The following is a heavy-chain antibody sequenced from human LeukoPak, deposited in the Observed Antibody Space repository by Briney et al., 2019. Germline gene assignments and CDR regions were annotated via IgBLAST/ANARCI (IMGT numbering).Heavy chain of an antibody. V-gene: IGHV4-39*01. CDR3: ARQTGSGLFILP. Sequence: SETLSLTCTVSGVSISSSNSYWGWIRQPPGKGLEWIGSIYYSGNTYYNASLKSQVSISIDTSKNQFSLRLTPVAAADTAVYYCARQTGSGLFILPGGQGTLVTVSS. D-gene: IGHD3/OR15-3a*01. CDR1: GVSISSSNSY. J-gene: IGHJ4*02. CDR2: IYYSGNT.